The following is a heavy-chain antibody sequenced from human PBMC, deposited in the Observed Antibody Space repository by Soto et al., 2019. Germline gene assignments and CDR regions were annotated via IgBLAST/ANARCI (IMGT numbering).Heavy chain of an antibody. D-gene: IGHD1-26*01. CDR3: ARGGVGANTKVAFDV. Sequence: PGESLKISCKGSGYSFTSYWIGWVRQMPGKGLEWMGIIFPGDSDTRYRPSLQGQVTLSADKSTNTAYLQLSSLKASDTGIYYWARGGVGANTKVAFDVWGQGTMVTVSS. CDR2: IFPGDSDT. CDR1: GYSFTSYW. V-gene: IGHV5-51*01. J-gene: IGHJ3*01.